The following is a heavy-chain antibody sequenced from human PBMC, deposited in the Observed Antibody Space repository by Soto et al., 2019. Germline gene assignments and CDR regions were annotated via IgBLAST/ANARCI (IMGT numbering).Heavy chain of an antibody. CDR3: ARGRKVYTSTSYVD. CDR1: GVSFSGFS. CDR2: INHSGST. D-gene: IGHD6-13*01. J-gene: IGHJ4*02. V-gene: IGHV4-34*01. Sequence: QVQLQQWGAGLLKPSETLSLTCAVYGVSFSGFSWRWIRQPPGKGLEWIGEINHSGSTNYNPSFKSRVTNSEDTSKNQFSLKLSAVTAADTAVYYCARGRKVYTSTSYVDWGQGTLVTVSS.